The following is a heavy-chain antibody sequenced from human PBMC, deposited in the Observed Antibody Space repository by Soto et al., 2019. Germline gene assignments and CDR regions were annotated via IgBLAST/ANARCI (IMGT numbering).Heavy chain of an antibody. CDR2: IGGSGGST. D-gene: IGHD2-15*01. CDR3: AKGNKGVANFDY. J-gene: IGHJ4*02. V-gene: IGHV3-23*01. CDR1: GFTFSSYA. Sequence: PGGSLRLSCAASGFTFSSYAMSWVRQAPGKGLEWVSTIGGSGGSTYYAGSVEGRFTISRDDSKNTLYLQMNSLRAEDTAVYYCAKGNKGVANFDYWGQGTLVTV.